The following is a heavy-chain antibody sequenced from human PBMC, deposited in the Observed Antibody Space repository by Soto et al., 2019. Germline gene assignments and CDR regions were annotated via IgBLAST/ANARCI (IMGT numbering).Heavy chain of an antibody. J-gene: IGHJ4*02. CDR1: GGSVSSGDYY. Sequence: PSETLSLTCTVSGGSVSSGDYYWSWIRQPPGKGLEWIGYIYYSGSTYYNPSLKSRVTISVDTSKNQFSLKLSSVTAADTAVYYCARVCRSCYSLLTPRPDYWGQGTLVTVSS. CDR3: ARVCRSCYSLLTPRPDY. D-gene: IGHD2-15*01. V-gene: IGHV4-30-4*01. CDR2: IYYSGST.